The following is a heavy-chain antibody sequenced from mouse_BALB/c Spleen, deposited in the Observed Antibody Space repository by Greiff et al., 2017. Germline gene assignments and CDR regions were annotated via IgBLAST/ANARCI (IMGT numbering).Heavy chain of an antibody. CDR2: IWSGGST. Sequence: QVQLKESGPGLVQPSQSLSITCTVSGFSLTSYGVHWVRQSPGKGLEWLGVIWSGGSTDYNAACVSRLSISKDNSKSQVFFKMNSLQANDTAIYYGARGAYYGNSYYAMDYWGQGTSVTVSS. CDR3: ARGAYYGNSYYAMDY. D-gene: IGHD2-10*01. CDR1: GFSLTSYG. V-gene: IGHV2-2*02. J-gene: IGHJ4*01.